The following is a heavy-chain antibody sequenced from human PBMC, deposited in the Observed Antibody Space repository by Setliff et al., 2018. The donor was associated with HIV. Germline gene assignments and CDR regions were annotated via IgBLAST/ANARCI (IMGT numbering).Heavy chain of an antibody. D-gene: IGHD2-8*02. CDR3: ARLSPYNTGPPFDY. V-gene: IGHV4-59*08. CDR1: GDSIFDNY. CDR2: ISYTGST. Sequence: SETLSLTCTVSGDSIFDNYWSWIRQSPGRGLEWIAYISYTGSTNYNPSLKSRVTISLDTSKNHFSLNLRSVTAADTAVYYCARLSPYNTGPPFDYWGQGTLVTVSS. J-gene: IGHJ4*02.